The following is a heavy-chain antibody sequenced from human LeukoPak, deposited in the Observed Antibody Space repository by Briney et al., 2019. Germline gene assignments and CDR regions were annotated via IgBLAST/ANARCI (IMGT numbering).Heavy chain of an antibody. D-gene: IGHD1-7*01. Sequence: SETLSLTCTVSGGSISSSSYYWGWIRQPPGKGLEWIGSIYYSGSTYYNPSLKSRVTISVDTSKNQFSLKLSSVTAADTAVYYCATLTGTTSPDYWGQGTLVTVSS. CDR2: IYYSGST. V-gene: IGHV4-39*01. CDR3: ATLTGTTSPDY. J-gene: IGHJ4*02. CDR1: GGSISSSSYY.